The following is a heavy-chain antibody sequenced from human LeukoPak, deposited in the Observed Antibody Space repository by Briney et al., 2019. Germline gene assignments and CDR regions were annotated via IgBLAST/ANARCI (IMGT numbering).Heavy chain of an antibody. Sequence: GGSLRLSYAASGFTFSAYEMNWVRQAPGKGLEWVSYIGSSGSTVYYADSVKGRFTISRDNSKNTLYLQMNSLRAEDTAVYYCASPRFLEWSYHYYYMDVWGKGTTVTVSS. J-gene: IGHJ6*03. CDR3: ASPRFLEWSYHYYYMDV. CDR2: IGSSGSTV. D-gene: IGHD3-3*01. V-gene: IGHV3-48*03. CDR1: GFTFSAYE.